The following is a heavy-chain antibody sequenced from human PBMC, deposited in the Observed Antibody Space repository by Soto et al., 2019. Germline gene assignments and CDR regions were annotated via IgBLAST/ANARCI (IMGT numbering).Heavy chain of an antibody. Sequence: QLQLQESGPGLVKPSETLSLTCTVSGGSISSSSYYWGWIRQPPGKGLEWIGSIYYSGSTYYNPSLKRRVTISVDTSKNQFSLKLSSVTAADTAVYYCARTGYCSSTSCPYYSYYGMDVWGQGTTVTVSS. CDR2: IYYSGST. CDR3: ARTGYCSSTSCPYYSYYGMDV. D-gene: IGHD2-2*01. V-gene: IGHV4-39*01. J-gene: IGHJ6*02. CDR1: GGSISSSSYY.